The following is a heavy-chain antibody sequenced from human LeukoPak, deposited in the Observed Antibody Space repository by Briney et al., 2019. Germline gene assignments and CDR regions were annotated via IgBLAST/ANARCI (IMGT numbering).Heavy chain of an antibody. Sequence: GGSLRLSCAASGFTFSSYGMHWVRQAPGKGLEWVAVIWYDGSNNYYADSVERLSTSTRDNSKSTLYLQMYSLRAEDTAVYYCARDHCSSTSCYYPPGYWGQGTLVTVSS. CDR1: GFTFSSYG. J-gene: IGHJ4*02. V-gene: IGHV3-33*01. CDR3: ARDHCSSTSCYYPPGY. CDR2: IWYDGSNN. D-gene: IGHD2-2*01.